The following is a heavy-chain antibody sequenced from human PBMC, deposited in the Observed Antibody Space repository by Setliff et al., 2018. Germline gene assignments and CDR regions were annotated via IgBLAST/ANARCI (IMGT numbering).Heavy chain of an antibody. D-gene: IGHD3-22*01. CDR3: ARQDRFYDRSVFVEYFQH. CDR2: IFYSGSA. Sequence: KISETLSLTCSVSGGSISPYYWIWIRQSPGKGLEWIGYIFYSGSARYNPSLESRVTMSVDTSKNQISLKLTSVTAADTAVYYCARQDRFYDRSVFVEYFQHWGQGALVTVSS. V-gene: IGHV4-59*08. J-gene: IGHJ1*01. CDR1: GGSISPYY.